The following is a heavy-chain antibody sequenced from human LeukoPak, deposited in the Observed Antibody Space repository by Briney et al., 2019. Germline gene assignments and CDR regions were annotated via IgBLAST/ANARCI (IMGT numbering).Heavy chain of an antibody. V-gene: IGHV4-59*01. J-gene: IGHJ5*02. D-gene: IGHD6-13*01. Sequence: SETLSLTCTVSGGSISSYYWNWIRQPPGRGLEWIGYIYDSGSTNYNPSLKSRVTISIDTSKNQFSLSLNSVTTADTAVYYCAREYSSSWDWFDPWGQGTLVTVSS. CDR2: IYDSGST. CDR1: GGSISSYY. CDR3: AREYSSSWDWFDP.